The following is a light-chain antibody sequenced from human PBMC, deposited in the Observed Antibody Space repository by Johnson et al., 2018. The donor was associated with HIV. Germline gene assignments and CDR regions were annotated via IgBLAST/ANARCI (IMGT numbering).Light chain of an antibody. CDR1: SSTIGNNY. CDR2: KNN. CDR3: GTWDTSLTTGGV. Sequence: QLVLTQPPSVSAAPGQKVTISCSGSSSTIGNNYVSWYQVLPGTAPKLLIYKNNNRPSGIPDRFSGSKSGTSATLAITGLQTGDEADYYCGTWDTSLTTGGVFGTGTKVTVL. J-gene: IGLJ1*01. V-gene: IGLV1-51*02.